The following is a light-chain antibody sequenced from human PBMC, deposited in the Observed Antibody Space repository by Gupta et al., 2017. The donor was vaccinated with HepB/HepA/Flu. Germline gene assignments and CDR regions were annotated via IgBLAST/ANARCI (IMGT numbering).Light chain of an antibody. CDR1: QSVSNR. Sequence: DIVLTPSPATLSLSPGEGATLSCRASQSVSNRLAWYQQKRGQAPRLLIYDASNRAAGIPDRFIGSGSGTDFTLLISSLEAEDVAVYYCHQHADGFPSTFGQGTRLEMK. CDR2: DAS. J-gene: IGKJ5*01. CDR3: HQHADGFPST. V-gene: IGKV3-11*01.